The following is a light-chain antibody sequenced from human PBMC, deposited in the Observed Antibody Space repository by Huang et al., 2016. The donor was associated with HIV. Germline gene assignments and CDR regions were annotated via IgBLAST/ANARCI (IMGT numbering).Light chain of an antibody. CDR3: HQYGTSVGT. CDR2: AAS. V-gene: IGKV3-20*01. J-gene: IGKJ1*01. Sequence: EIVLTQSPGTLSLSPGERATPSCGASQTVSNNFLAWYQHKPGQAPRLLIYAASSRATGIPDRFSGSGSRRDFNLTISRLEPEDFAVYYCHQYGTSVGTFGPGTKV. CDR1: QTVSNNF.